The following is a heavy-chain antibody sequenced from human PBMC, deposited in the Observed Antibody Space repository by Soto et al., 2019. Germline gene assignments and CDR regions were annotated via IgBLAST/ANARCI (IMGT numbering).Heavy chain of an antibody. CDR1: GYSFTTYW. CDR2: IYPGDSDT. V-gene: IGHV5-51*01. CDR3: ATGGYCSSTSCYNFFDY. D-gene: IGHD2-2*02. J-gene: IGHJ4*02. Sequence: PGESLKISCKGSGYSFTTYWIGWVRQMPGKGLEWMGIIYPGDSDTRYSPSFQGQVTISADKSISTAYLQWSSLNASDTAMYYCATGGYCSSTSCYNFFDYWGQGTLVTVSS.